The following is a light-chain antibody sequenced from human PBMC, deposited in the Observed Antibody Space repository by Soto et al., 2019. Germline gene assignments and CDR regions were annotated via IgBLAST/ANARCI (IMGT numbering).Light chain of an antibody. J-gene: IGLJ3*02. V-gene: IGLV1-44*01. CDR1: NSNIGRNT. CDR2: SDN. CDR3: AAWDESPNVPV. Sequence: QSVLTQPPSASGTPGQSVTISCSGSNSNIGRNTVNWYQQFPGAAPNLLIHSDNERPSGVPDRFSGSRSGTSASLAISGLQSEDEADYYCAAWDESPNVPVFGGGTKLTVL.